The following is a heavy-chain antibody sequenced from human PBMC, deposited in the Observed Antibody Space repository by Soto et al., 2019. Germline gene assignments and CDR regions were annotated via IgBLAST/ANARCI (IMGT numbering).Heavy chain of an antibody. CDR3: ARESEDLTSNFDY. Sequence: GGSLRLSCAASGFTFTRYSMNWVRQAPGKGLEWVSSISSTTNYIYYGDSMEGRFTISRDNAKNSLYLEMNSLRAEDTAVYYCARESEDLTSNFDYWGQGTLVTVSS. CDR2: ISSTTNYI. CDR1: GFTFTRYS. J-gene: IGHJ4*02. V-gene: IGHV3-21*06.